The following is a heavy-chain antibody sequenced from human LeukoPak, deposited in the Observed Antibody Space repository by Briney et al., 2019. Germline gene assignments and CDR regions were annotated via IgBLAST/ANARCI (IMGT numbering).Heavy chain of an antibody. J-gene: IGHJ6*03. Sequence: GGSLRLSCAASGFSFSSYAMSWVRQAPGKGLEWVSAISGSGGSTYYADSVKGRFTISRDNSKNTLYLQMNSLRAEDTAVYYCAKGEDSSWYGNYMDVWGKGTTVTVSS. CDR3: AKGEDSSWYGNYMDV. D-gene: IGHD6-13*01. CDR1: GFSFSSYA. CDR2: ISGSGGST. V-gene: IGHV3-23*01.